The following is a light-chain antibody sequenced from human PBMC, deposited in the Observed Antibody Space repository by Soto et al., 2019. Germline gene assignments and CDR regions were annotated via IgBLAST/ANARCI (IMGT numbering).Light chain of an antibody. CDR3: CSDAGSYV. CDR2: DVS. CDR1: SSDVGDYNY. Sequence: QSALTQPRSVSGSPGQSVTISCTGTSSDVGDYNYVSWYQQHPGKAPKLMIYDVSKRPSGVPDRFSGSKSGNTASLTISGLQVEDEADYYCCSDAGSYVFGTGTKLTVL. J-gene: IGLJ1*01. V-gene: IGLV2-11*01.